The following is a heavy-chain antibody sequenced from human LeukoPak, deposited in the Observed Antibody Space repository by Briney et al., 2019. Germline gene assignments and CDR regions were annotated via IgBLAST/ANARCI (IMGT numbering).Heavy chain of an antibody. CDR2: ISSSGSTL. J-gene: IGHJ4*02. Sequence: GGSLRLSCAASGFTFSSYEMNWVRQTPGKGLEWVSYISSSGSTLYYADSVKGRFTISRDNAKNSLYLQMNSLRAEDTALYYCARIYSSGSRYYFDYWGQGTLVTVSS. V-gene: IGHV3-48*03. CDR1: GFTFSSYE. CDR3: ARIYSSGSRYYFDY. D-gene: IGHD6-19*01.